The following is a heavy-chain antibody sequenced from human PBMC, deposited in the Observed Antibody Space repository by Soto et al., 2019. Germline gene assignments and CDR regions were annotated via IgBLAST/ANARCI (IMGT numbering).Heavy chain of an antibody. CDR2: IYWDDDE. Sequence: QITLKESGPTLVKPTQPLTLTCTFSGFSLSTSAEGVAWIRQPPGKALEWLALIYWDDDERYSSFLKSRLTIAKDTPNNQVVLTMTNMDPVDTATYFCAHKGGRGAAMDVWGQGTTVTVSS. D-gene: IGHD2-15*01. CDR1: GFSLSTSAEG. CDR3: AHKGGRGAAMDV. J-gene: IGHJ6*02. V-gene: IGHV2-5*02.